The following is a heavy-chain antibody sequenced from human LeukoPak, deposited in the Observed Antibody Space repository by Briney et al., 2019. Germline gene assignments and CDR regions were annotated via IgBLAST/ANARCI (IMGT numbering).Heavy chain of an antibody. CDR1: GFTFSSYA. D-gene: IGHD3-3*01. V-gene: IGHV3-23*01. CDR3: AKRALVFGVVITGYFDY. CDR2: ISGSGGSR. Sequence: GGSLRLSCAASGFTFSSYAMSWVRQAPGKGLEWVSAISGSGGSRYYADSVKGRFTISRDNSKNTLYLQMNSLRAGDTAVYYCAKRALVFGVVITGYFDYWGQGTLVTVSS. J-gene: IGHJ4*02.